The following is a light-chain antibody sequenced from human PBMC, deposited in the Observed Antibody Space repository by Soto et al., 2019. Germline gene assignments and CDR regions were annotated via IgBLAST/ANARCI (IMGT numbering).Light chain of an antibody. J-gene: IGKJ2*01. CDR3: QQYNNWPPENT. CDR2: GAS. Sequence: EIVMTQSPATLSVSPGERATLSCRASQSVSSNLAWYQQKPGQAPRLLIYGASTRATGIPARFSGSGSGTEFTLTISCLQSEDFADYYCQQYNNWPPENTFGQGTKLEIK. CDR1: QSVSSN. V-gene: IGKV3-15*01.